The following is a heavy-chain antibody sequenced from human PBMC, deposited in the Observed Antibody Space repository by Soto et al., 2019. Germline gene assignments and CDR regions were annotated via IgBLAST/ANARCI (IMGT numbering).Heavy chain of an antibody. CDR3: ARHVEAVADHWYFDL. J-gene: IGHJ2*01. D-gene: IGHD6-19*01. V-gene: IGHV5-10-1*01. CDR2: IDPSDSYT. Sequence: GESLKISCKGSGYSFTSYWISWVRQMPGKGLEWMGRIDPSDSYTNYSPSFQGHVTISAGKSISTAYLQWSSLKASDTAMYYCARHVEAVADHWYFDLWGRGTLVTVSS. CDR1: GYSFTSYW.